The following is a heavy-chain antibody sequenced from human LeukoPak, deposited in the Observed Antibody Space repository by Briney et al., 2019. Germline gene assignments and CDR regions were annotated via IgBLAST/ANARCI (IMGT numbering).Heavy chain of an antibody. CDR2: IYYSGST. Sequence: NPSETLSLTCTVSGGSISSSSYYWGWIRQPPGKGLEWIGSIYYSGSTYYNPSLNSRVTISVDTSNNQFSLKLNSVTAADTAMYFCARHSIPGWLRCDYWGQGTLVTVSS. CDR1: GGSISSSSYY. D-gene: IGHD5-12*01. CDR3: ARHSIPGWLRCDY. V-gene: IGHV4-39*01. J-gene: IGHJ4*02.